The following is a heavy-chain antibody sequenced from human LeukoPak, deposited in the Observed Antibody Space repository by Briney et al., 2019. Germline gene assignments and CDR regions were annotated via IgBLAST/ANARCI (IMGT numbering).Heavy chain of an antibody. D-gene: IGHD3-22*01. V-gene: IGHV3-30*03. CDR2: ISYDGSNK. J-gene: IGHJ4*02. Sequence: GGSLRLSCAASGFTFSSYGMNWVRQAPGKGLEWVAVISYDGSNKYYADSVKGRFTISRDNSKNTLFVQMSSLRAEDTAVYYCARGEYYSDTSSYFDYWGQGTLVTVSS. CDR1: GFTFSSYG. CDR3: ARGEYYSDTSSYFDY.